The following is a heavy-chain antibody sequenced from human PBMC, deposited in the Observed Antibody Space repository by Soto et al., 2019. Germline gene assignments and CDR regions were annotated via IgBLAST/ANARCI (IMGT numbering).Heavy chain of an antibody. CDR3: ARASPSYTQLGFDY. Sequence: SETLSLTCTVSGGSISSGDYYWSWIRQPPGKGLEWIGYIYYSGSTYYNPSLKSRVTISVDTSKNQFSLKLSSVTAADTAVYYCARASPSYTQLGFDYWGQGTLVTVSS. J-gene: IGHJ4*02. CDR2: IYYSGST. CDR1: GGSISSGDYY. D-gene: IGHD6-13*01. V-gene: IGHV4-30-4*01.